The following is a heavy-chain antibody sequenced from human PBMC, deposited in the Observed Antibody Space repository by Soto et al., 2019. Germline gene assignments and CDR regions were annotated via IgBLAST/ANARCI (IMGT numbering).Heavy chain of an antibody. D-gene: IGHD6-19*01. Sequence: GGSLRLSCAASGFTFDDYAMHWGRQAPWKGLEWVSGISWNSGSIGYADSVKGRFTISRDNAKNSLYLQMNSLRAEDTALYYCAKDINLSGWYGAFDIWGQGTMVTVS. V-gene: IGHV3-9*01. CDR3: AKDINLSGWYGAFDI. CDR1: GFTFDDYA. CDR2: ISWNSGSI. J-gene: IGHJ3*02.